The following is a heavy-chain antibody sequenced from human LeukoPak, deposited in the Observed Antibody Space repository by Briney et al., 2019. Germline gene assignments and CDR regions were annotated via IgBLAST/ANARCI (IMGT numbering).Heavy chain of an antibody. CDR3: ARDSIQQQLVLEDRGYPYYFEH. CDR1: GFTFSRYT. CDR2: IGSSSSFI. V-gene: IGHV3-21*01. D-gene: IGHD6-13*01. Sequence: GGSLRLSCAASGFTFSRYTMNWVRQAPGKGLEWVSSIGSSSSFIYYADSVKGRFTISRDNAKNSLFLQMNSLRAEDTAVYYCARDSIQQQLVLEDRGYPYYFEHWGQGTLVTVSS. J-gene: IGHJ4*02.